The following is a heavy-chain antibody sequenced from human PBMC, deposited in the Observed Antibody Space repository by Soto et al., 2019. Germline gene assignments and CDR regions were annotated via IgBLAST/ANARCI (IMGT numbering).Heavy chain of an antibody. CDR1: GFTFSSYG. CDR2: IWYDGSNK. J-gene: IGHJ4*02. D-gene: IGHD2-8*02. CDR3: ARAGSVTGYFDN. V-gene: IGHV3-33*01. Sequence: QVQLVESGGGVVQPGRSLRLSCAASGFTFSSYGMHWVRQAPGKGLEWVAVIWYDGSNKYYADSVKGRFTISRDNSKNTLYLQMNSLRAEDTAVYYCARAGSVTGYFDNWGQGTLVTVSS.